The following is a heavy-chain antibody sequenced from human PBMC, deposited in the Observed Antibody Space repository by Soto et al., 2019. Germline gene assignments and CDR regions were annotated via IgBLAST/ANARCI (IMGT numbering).Heavy chain of an antibody. D-gene: IGHD1-1*01. CDR3: ASQDYSWNDFGTFDI. CDR2: IYYSGST. V-gene: IGHV4-31*03. J-gene: IGHJ3*02. CDR1: GGSISSGGYY. Sequence: SETLSLTCTVSGGSISSGGYYWSWIRQHPGKGLEWIGYIYYSGSTYYNPSLKSRVTISVDTSKNQFSLKLSSVTAADTAVYYCASQDYSWNDFGTFDIWGQGTMVTVSS.